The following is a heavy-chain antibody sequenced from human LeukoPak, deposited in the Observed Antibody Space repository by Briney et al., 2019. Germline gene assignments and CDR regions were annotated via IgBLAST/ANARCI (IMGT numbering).Heavy chain of an antibody. CDR1: GFTFSSYA. Sequence: GGSLRLSCAASGFTFSSYAMHWVRQAPGKGLEWVTFIQFDGTNKYYADSVKGRFTISRDNSKNTLYLQMNSLRAEDTAVYYCARVLLPRNFFDYWGQGTLVTVSS. CDR2: IQFDGTNK. V-gene: IGHV3-30*02. D-gene: IGHD6-6*01. J-gene: IGHJ4*02. CDR3: ARVLLPRNFFDY.